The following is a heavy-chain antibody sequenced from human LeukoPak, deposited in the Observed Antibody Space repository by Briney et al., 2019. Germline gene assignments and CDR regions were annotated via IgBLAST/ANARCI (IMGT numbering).Heavy chain of an antibody. D-gene: IGHD6-13*01. J-gene: IGHJ1*01. V-gene: IGHV1-2*02. CDR3: ARVGMLGEAADEYFQH. Sequence: ASVTVSFKASGYTFTVYYMHWVRQAPGQGLEWMGWINPNSGGTNYAQKFQGRVTMTRDTSISTAYMELSRLRSDDTAVYYCARVGMLGEAADEYFQHWGQGTLVTVSS. CDR2: INPNSGGT. CDR1: GYTFTVYY.